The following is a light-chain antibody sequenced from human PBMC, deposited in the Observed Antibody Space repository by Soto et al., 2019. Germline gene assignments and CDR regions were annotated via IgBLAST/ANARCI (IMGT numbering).Light chain of an antibody. J-gene: IGKJ5*01. Sequence: DIQMTQSPSSLSAPVGDRVTITCRASQSISSYLNWYQQKPGKAPKLLIYAASSLQSGVPSRFSGSGSGTDFTLTISSLQPEDFATYYCQQYGSSLPITFGQGTRLEIK. CDR2: AAS. V-gene: IGKV1-39*01. CDR3: QQYGSSLPIT. CDR1: QSISSY.